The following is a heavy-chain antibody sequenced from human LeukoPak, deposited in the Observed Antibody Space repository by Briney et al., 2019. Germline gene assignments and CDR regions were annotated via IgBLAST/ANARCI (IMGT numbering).Heavy chain of an antibody. CDR3: ARDQERYYYDSSGYYGIDY. J-gene: IGHJ4*02. CDR2: INPNSGGT. CDR1: GYTFTGYY. V-gene: IGHV1-2*02. Sequence: ASVKVSFKASGYTFTGYYMHWVRQAPGQGLEWMGWINPNSGGTNYAQKSQGRVTMTRDTSISTAYMELSRLRSDDTAVYYCARDQERYYYDSSGYYGIDYWGQGTLVTVSS. D-gene: IGHD3-22*01.